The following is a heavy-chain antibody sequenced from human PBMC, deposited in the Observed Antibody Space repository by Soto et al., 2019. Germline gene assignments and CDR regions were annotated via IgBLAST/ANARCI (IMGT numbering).Heavy chain of an antibody. CDR1: GGSVSRGSYY. D-gene: IGHD6-19*01. CDR2: IYNSGST. CDR3: ATYGYSSGRLFDY. Sequence: SETLSLTCTVSGGSVSRGSYYWSWIRQSPGKGLEWIGYIYNSGSTNYNPSLKSRVTISVDTSKNQFSLKLSSVTAADTAVYYCATYGYSSGRLFDYWGQGTLVTVSS. V-gene: IGHV4-61*01. J-gene: IGHJ4*02.